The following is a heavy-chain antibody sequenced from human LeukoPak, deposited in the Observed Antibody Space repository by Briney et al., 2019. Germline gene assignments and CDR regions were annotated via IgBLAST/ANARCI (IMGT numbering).Heavy chain of an antibody. J-gene: IGHJ4*02. CDR2: MSGRGGST. D-gene: IGHD3-3*01. Sequence: GSLRLSCAASGFTFRSYAMSWVRQAPGKGLEGASAMSGRGGSTYSADSVKGRFTISRDNSKNTLSLQMSCRRAEDSAVYYCAKDQRITIFGVVIKTFDYWGQGTLVTVSS. V-gene: IGHV3-23*01. CDR1: GFTFRSYA. CDR3: AKDQRITIFGVVIKTFDY.